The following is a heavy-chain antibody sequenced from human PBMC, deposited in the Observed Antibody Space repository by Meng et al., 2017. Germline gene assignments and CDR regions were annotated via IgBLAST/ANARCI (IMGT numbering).Heavy chain of an antibody. CDR3: GHNSAANNYYYYAMDV. CDR1: GFSLTTSGVG. D-gene: IGHD2-15*01. Sequence: SGPTLVKPTQTFTLTCTFSGFSLTTSGVGVGGIRQPPGKALEWLALIYWNDEKRYSPSRKSRLTITKDTSKNQVVLTVTNMDPVDTATYYCGHNSAANNYYYYAMDVWGQGTTVTVSS. V-gene: IGHV2-5*01. J-gene: IGHJ6*02. CDR2: IYWNDEK.